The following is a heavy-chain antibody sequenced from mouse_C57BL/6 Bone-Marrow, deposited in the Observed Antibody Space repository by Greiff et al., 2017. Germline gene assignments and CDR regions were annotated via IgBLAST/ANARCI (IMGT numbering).Heavy chain of an antibody. CDR2: INPNNGGT. CDR3: ARDGYYPLFDY. J-gene: IGHJ2*01. V-gene: IGHV1-22*01. D-gene: IGHD2-3*01. Sequence: VQLKQSGPELVKPGASVKMSCKASGYTFTDYNMHWVKQSHGKSLEWIGYINPNNGGTSYNQKFKGKATLTVNKSSSTAYMELRSLTSEDSAVYYCARDGYYPLFDYWGQGTTLTVSS. CDR1: GYTFTDYN.